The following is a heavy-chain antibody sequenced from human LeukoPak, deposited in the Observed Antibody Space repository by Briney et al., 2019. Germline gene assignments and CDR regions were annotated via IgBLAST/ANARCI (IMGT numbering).Heavy chain of an antibody. D-gene: IGHD6-19*01. CDR1: GDSISGYY. CDR3: ARSFYSSGWYTPLRWFDT. Sequence: SETLSLTCGVSGDSISGYYWSWIRRPPEKGLEWIGYIHSSGSINYSPSLKSRLTLSVDTSKNQFSLNLNSVTAADTAVYYCARSFYSSGWYTPLRWFDTWGQGALVTVSS. CDR2: IHSSGSI. J-gene: IGHJ5*02. V-gene: IGHV4-59*01.